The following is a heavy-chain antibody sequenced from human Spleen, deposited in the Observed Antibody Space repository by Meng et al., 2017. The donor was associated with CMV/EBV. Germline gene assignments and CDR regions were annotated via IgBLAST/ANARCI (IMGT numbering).Heavy chain of an antibody. J-gene: IGHJ4*02. D-gene: IGHD3-10*01. CDR1: GASISSSSYY. CDR3: ARWSGSGNYPFADY. CDR2: VSYSGST. V-gene: IGHV4-39*01. Sequence: SETLSLTCTASGASISSSSYYWGWIRQPPGRGLEWIGSVSYSGSTNYNPSLKSRVIISMDTSENQFSLKVTSVTAGDTAVYYCARWSGSGNYPFADYWGQGTLVTVSS.